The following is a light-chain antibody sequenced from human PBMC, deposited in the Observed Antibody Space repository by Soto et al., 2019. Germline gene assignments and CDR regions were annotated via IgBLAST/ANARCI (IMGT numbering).Light chain of an antibody. V-gene: IGLV2-8*01. CDR2: EVN. CDR3: TSYAGNNYVV. J-gene: IGLJ2*01. CDR1: SSDVRGYDF. Sequence: ALTQPPSASGSPGQSVTISCTGTSSDVRGYDFVTWYQQYPGKAPKLIIYEVNKRPSGVPDRFSGSKSGNTASLTVSGLQADDEADYFCTSYAGNNYVVFGGGTKLTVL.